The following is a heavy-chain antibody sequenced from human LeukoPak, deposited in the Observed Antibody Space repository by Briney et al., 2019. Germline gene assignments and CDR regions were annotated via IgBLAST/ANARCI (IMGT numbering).Heavy chain of an antibody. CDR3: ARAYYYDSRIFDY. CDR1: GGSISSGSYY. D-gene: IGHD3-22*01. J-gene: IGHJ4*02. V-gene: IGHV4-61*02. CDR2: IYTSGST. Sequence: SSQTLSLTCTVSGGSISSGSYYWSWIRQPAGKGLEWIGRIYTSGSTNYNPSLKSRVTISVDTSKNQFSLKLSSVTAADTAVYYCARAYYYDSRIFDYWGQGTLVTVSS.